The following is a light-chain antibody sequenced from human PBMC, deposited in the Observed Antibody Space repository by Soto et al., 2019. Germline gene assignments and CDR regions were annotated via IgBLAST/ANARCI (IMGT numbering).Light chain of an antibody. J-gene: IGLJ1*01. V-gene: IGLV2-14*01. Sequence: QSVLNQPASVSGAPGQSITISRTGTSSDVGGYNYVSWYQQHPGKAPKFMIYDVSNRPSGVSNRFSGSKPGNTASLTISGLQAEDESDYYCSSYTTSNTRQVVFGTGTRSPS. CDR2: DVS. CDR3: SSYTTSNTRQVV. CDR1: SSDVGGYNY.